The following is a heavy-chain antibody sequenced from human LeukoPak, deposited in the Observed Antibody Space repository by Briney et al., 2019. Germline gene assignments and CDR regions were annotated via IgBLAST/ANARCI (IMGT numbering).Heavy chain of an antibody. V-gene: IGHV4-59*08. D-gene: IGHD3-9*01. J-gene: IGHJ4*02. Sequence: KSSETLSLTCTVSGGSISSYYWTWIRQPPGKGLEWIGYIYNSGSTNYNPSLKSRVTISLDTSRNQFSLKLTSVTAADTAVYYCARHFPDILTGYSPDYFDYWGQGTLVTVSS. CDR1: GGSISSYY. CDR3: ARHFPDILTGYSPDYFDY. CDR2: IYNSGST.